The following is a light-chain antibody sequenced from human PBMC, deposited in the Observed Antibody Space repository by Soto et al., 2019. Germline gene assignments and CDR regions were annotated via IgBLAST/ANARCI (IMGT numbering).Light chain of an antibody. CDR3: QQYNNWPPIT. CDR2: GAS. J-gene: IGKJ5*01. Sequence: EIVLAQSPGTLSLSAGERATLSCRTSQSVRSNLAWYQQKPGQAPRLLIYGASTRATGIPARFSGSGSGTEFTLTISSLQSEDFAVYYCQQYNNWPPITFGQGTRLEIK. CDR1: QSVRSN. V-gene: IGKV3-15*01.